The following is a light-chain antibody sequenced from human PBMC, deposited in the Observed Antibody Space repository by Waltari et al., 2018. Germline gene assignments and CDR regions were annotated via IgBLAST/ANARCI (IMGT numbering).Light chain of an antibody. CDR1: SSDIGAYNY. Sequence: QSALTQPASVSGSPGQSIAISCTGTSSDIGAYNYVSWYQQHPGKAPKLMIYDVSNRPPGVSTRSSGSKSCNTASLTISGLQAEDEADYYCSSYTSSSTRVFGTGTKVTVL. J-gene: IGLJ1*01. V-gene: IGLV2-14*03. CDR3: SSYTSSSTRV. CDR2: DVS.